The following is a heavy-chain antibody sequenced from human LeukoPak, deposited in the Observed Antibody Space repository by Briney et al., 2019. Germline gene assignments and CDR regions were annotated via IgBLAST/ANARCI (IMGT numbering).Heavy chain of an antibody. CDR1: GGSISSSSYY. CDR3: ASDQLLLYALDY. D-gene: IGHD2-2*01. CDR2: IYYSGST. Sequence: SETLSLTCTVSGGSISSSSYYWGWIRQPPGKGLEWIGSIYYSGSTHYNPSLKSRVTISVDTSKNQFSLKLSSVTAADTAVYYCASDQLLLYALDYWGQGTLVTVSS. J-gene: IGHJ4*02. V-gene: IGHV4-39*01.